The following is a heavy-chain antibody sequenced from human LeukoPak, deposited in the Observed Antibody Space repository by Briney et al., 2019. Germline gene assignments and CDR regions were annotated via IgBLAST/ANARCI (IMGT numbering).Heavy chain of an antibody. J-gene: IGHJ4*02. Sequence: GGSLRLSCAASGFTFSSYSIDWVRQVPGKGLEWLSYISSSSSTIYFADSVKGRFTISRDNSKNTLYLQMNSLTAEDTAVYYCPRQSYASGWNPFDYWGQGILVTVSS. V-gene: IGHV3-48*01. D-gene: IGHD6-19*01. CDR3: PRQSYASGWNPFDY. CDR1: GFTFSSYS. CDR2: ISSSSSTI.